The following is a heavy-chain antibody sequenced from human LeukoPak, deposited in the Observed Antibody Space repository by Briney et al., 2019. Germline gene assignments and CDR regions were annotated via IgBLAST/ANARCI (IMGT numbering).Heavy chain of an antibody. D-gene: IGHD3-10*01. CDR3: ARDKIVRAAHDAFDI. CDR2: IYYTGST. Sequence: SETLSLTCTVSGGSITSSTYCWGWIRQPPGKGLEWIGSIYYTGSTYYNPSLKSRVTISIDTSKNQFSLNLTSVTAADTAVYFCARDKIVRAAHDAFDIWGQGTMVTVSS. V-gene: IGHV4-39*07. CDR1: GGSITSSTYC. J-gene: IGHJ3*02.